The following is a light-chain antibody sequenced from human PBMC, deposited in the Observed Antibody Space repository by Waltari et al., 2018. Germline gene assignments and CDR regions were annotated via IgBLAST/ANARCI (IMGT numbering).Light chain of an antibody. Sequence: DIQVTQSPSSLSASVGDRVTITCQETQDSSYYLNWYQQKPVKAPKLLIYDTSHLQTGVPSRFSGTGGGTDFTFTISILQPEDIATYYCQQYEKFPVTFGQGTRLEIK. CDR2: DTS. CDR1: QDSSYY. V-gene: IGKV1-33*01. J-gene: IGKJ5*01. CDR3: QQYEKFPVT.